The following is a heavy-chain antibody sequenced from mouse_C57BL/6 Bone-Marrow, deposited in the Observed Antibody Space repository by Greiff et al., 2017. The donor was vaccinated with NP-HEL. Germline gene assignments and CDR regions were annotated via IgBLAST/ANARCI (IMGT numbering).Heavy chain of an antibody. J-gene: IGHJ1*03. V-gene: IGHV1-54*01. CDR3: ARRGGNYDWYFDV. D-gene: IGHD2-1*01. Sequence: VQLQQSGAELVRPGTSVKVSCKASGYAFTNYLIEWVKQRPGQGLEGIGVINPGSGGTNYNEKFKGKATLTADKSSSTAYMQLSSLTSEDSAVYFCARRGGNYDWYFDVWGTGTTVTVSS. CDR1: GYAFTNYL. CDR2: INPGSGGT.